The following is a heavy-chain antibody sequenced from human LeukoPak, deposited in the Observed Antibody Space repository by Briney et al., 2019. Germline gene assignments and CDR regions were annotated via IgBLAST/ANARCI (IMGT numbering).Heavy chain of an antibody. CDR2: IKQDGSEK. D-gene: IGHD3-3*01. CDR3: ARDRFITIYAYFDY. CDR1: GFTFSSYW. V-gene: IGHV3-7*01. J-gene: IGHJ4*02. Sequence: GGSLRLSCAASGFTFSSYWMSWVRQAPGKGLEWVANIKQDGSEKYYVDSVKGRSTISRDNAKNSLYLQMSSLRAEDTAVYYCARDRFITIYAYFDYWGQGTLVTISS.